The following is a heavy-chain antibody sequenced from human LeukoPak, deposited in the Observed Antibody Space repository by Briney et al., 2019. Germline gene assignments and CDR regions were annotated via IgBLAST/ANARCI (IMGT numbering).Heavy chain of an antibody. V-gene: IGHV6-1*01. CDR2: TYYRSKWNI. Sequence: PSQTLSLTCAISGDSVSSNDVTSNWLRQSPSRGLEWLGRTYYRSKWNIDYAPSVRGRITVDADTSKNQFSLLLYSVTPEDTAVYYCARELHCGRLSRFDYWGQGTLVTVSS. J-gene: IGHJ4*02. D-gene: IGHD2-21*01. CDR3: ARELHCGRLSRFDY. CDR1: GDSVSSNDVT.